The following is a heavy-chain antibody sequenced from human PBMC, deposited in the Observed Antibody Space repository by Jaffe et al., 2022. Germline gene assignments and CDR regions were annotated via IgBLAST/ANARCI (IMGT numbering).Heavy chain of an antibody. J-gene: IGHJ6*03. CDR1: GGTFSSYA. Sequence: QVQLVQSGAEVKKPGSSVKVSCKASGGTFSSYAISWVRQAPGQGLEWMGGIIPIFGTANYAQKFQGRVTITADESTSTAYMELSSLRSEDTAVYYCARGAAGMDSSGLTRLGNYYYYMDVWGKGTTVTVSS. V-gene: IGHV1-69*01. D-gene: IGHD6-19*01. CDR3: ARGAAGMDSSGLTRLGNYYYYMDV. CDR2: IIPIFGTA.